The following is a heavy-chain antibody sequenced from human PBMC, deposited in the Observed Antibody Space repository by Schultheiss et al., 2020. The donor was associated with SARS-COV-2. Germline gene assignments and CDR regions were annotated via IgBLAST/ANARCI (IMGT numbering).Heavy chain of an antibody. V-gene: IGHV3-9*01. J-gene: IGHJ5*02. D-gene: IGHD2-21*01. Sequence: GGSLRLSCAASGFTFDDYAMHWVRQAPGKGLEWVSGISWNSGSIGYADSVKGRFTISRDNSKNTLYLQMNSLRAEDTAVYYCARVEMIAWFDPWGQGTLVTVSS. CDR3: ARVEMIAWFDP. CDR2: ISWNSGSI. CDR1: GFTFDDYA.